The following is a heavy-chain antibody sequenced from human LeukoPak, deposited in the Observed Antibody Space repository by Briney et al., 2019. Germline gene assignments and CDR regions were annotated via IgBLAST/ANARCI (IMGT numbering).Heavy chain of an antibody. J-gene: IGHJ5*02. CDR2: INPSGGST. CDR3: ARAGYCSGGSCYSGWFDP. CDR1: GYTFTSYY. D-gene: IGHD2-15*01. V-gene: IGHV1-46*01. Sequence: ASVKVSCKASGYTFTSYYMHWVRQAPGQGLEWMGIINPSGGSTSYAQKFQGRVTMTRGTSTSTVYMELGSLRSEDTAVYYCARAGYCSGGSCYSGWFDPWGQGTLVTVSS.